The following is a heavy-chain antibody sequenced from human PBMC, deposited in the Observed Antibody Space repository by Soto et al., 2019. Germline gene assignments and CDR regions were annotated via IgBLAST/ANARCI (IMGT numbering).Heavy chain of an antibody. CDR2: IIPIFGTA. CDR3: ARPSIAARPGYYGMDV. Sequence: SVKVSCKASGGTFSSYAISWVRQAPGQGLEWMGGIIPIFGTANYAQKFQGRVTITADESTSTAYMELSSLRSEDTAVYYCARPSIAARPGYYGMDVWGQGTTVTVSS. J-gene: IGHJ6*02. CDR1: GGTFSSYA. D-gene: IGHD6-6*01. V-gene: IGHV1-69*13.